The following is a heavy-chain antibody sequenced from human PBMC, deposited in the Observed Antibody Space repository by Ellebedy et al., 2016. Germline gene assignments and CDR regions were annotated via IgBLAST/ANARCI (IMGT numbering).Heavy chain of an antibody. J-gene: IGHJ6*02. D-gene: IGHD1-14*01. CDR2: INPESSPK. Sequence: GGSLRLXCAASGFTFSDYYMSWIRQAPGRGLEWIAYINPESSPKYSAGSVKGRFTISRDNAKNSLYLQMNSLRAEDTAVYYCARHPGTFHYYPMDVWGQGTTVTVSS. CDR3: ARHPGTFHYYPMDV. V-gene: IGHV3-11*01. CDR1: GFTFSDYY.